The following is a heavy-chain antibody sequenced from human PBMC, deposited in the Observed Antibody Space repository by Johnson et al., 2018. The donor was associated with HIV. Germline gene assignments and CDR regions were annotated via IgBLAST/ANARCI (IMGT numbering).Heavy chain of an antibody. D-gene: IGHD1-7*01. CDR1: GFTVSNIF. CDR3: ARDWNNWNYGVPDAFDI. CDR2: ISYDGSNK. V-gene: IGHV3-30*03. Sequence: QVQLVESGGGLIQPGGSLRLSCAASGFTVSNIFMNWVRPAPGKGLGWVAFISYDGSNKYYADSVKGRLTISRDNSKNTLYLQMNSLRAEDTAVYYCARDWNNWNYGVPDAFDIWGQGTMVTVSS. J-gene: IGHJ3*02.